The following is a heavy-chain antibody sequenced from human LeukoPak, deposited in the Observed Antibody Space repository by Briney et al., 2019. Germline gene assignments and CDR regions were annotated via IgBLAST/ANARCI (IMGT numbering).Heavy chain of an antibody. CDR3: AKSLAGGVDFDY. J-gene: IGHJ4*02. V-gene: IGHV3-23*01. Sequence: GGSLRLSCTASGFTFSSYAMSWVRQAPGKGLEWVSVVMPTGGYTYYADSVKGRFTISRDISENTLYLQMNSLRAEDTALYYCAKSLAGGVDFDYWGQGTLVTVSS. CDR1: GFTFSSYA. CDR2: VMPTGGYT. D-gene: IGHD2-8*02.